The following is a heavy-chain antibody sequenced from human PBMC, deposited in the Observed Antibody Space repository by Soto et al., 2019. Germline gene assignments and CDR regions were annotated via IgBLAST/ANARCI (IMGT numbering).Heavy chain of an antibody. Sequence: GGSLRLSCAASGFTFSKTWMTWVRQAPGKGLEWVGRIRSKVDGGTPDYAAPVKGRFTISRDDSKNTLYLQMNSLKTEDTALYYCTSVWGIRPSWGQGTRVTVSS. J-gene: IGHJ5*02. D-gene: IGHD3-16*01. V-gene: IGHV3-15*05. CDR1: GFTFSKTW. CDR3: TSVWGIRPS. CDR2: IRSKVDGGTP.